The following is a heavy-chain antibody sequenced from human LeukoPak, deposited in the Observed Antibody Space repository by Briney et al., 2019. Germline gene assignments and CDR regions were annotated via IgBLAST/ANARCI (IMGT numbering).Heavy chain of an antibody. CDR1: GYSFTIYW. D-gene: IGHD2-2*01. CDR3: ARTLCSSTSCYSPY. Sequence: RGESLKISCKGSGYSFTIYWISWVRQMPGKGLEWMGRIDPSDSYTNYSPSFQGHVTISADKSISTAYLQWSSLKASDTAMYYCARTLCSSTSCYSPYWGQGTLVTVSS. V-gene: IGHV5-10-1*01. CDR2: IDPSDSYT. J-gene: IGHJ4*02.